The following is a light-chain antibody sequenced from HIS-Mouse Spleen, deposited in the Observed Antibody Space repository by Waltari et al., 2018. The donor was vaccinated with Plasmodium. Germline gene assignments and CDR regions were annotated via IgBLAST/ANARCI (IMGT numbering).Light chain of an antibody. Sequence: QSALPQPPSASGPPGQSVPLSCTRTSSDVGGATYVSWYHHHPGKAPNPMIYEVSKRPSGVPDRFSGSKSGNTASLTVSGLQAEDEADYYCSSYAGSNNLVFGGGTKLTVL. CDR3: SSYAGSNNLV. CDR2: EVS. V-gene: IGLV2-8*01. J-gene: IGLJ2*01. CDR1: SSDVGGATY.